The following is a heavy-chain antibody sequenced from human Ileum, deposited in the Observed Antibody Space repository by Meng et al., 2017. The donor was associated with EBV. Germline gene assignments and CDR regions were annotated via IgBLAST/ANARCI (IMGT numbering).Heavy chain of an antibody. CDR2: IYYSGST. CDR3: ARRYYGVPFDN. J-gene: IGHJ4*02. V-gene: IGHV4-39*01. CDR1: GDSISSSNHW. Sequence: HLLLHESGPGLVKPSGTLSLTCAVAGDSISSSNHWWGWIRQPPGKGLEWVGTIYYSGSTFYNPSLKSRVTISLDTSKNQFSLKVSSVTAADTAVYYCARRYYGVPFDNWGQGTLVTVSS. D-gene: IGHD3-3*01.